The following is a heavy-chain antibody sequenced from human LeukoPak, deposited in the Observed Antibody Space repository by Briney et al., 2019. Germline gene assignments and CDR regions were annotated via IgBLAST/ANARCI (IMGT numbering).Heavy chain of an antibody. CDR1: GGSISSGGYY. J-gene: IGHJ4*02. CDR3: ARDQGRFLEWSQEDY. Sequence: SETLSLTCTVSGGSISSGGYYWSWIRQPPGKGLEWIGYIYHSGSTYYNPSLKSRVTISVDRSKNQFSLKLSSVTAADTAVYYCARDQGRFLEWSQEDYWGQGTLVTVSS. D-gene: IGHD3-3*01. V-gene: IGHV4-30-2*01. CDR2: IYHSGST.